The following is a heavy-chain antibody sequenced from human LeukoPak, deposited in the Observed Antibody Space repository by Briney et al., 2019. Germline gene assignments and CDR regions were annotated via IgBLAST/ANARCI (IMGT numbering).Heavy chain of an antibody. J-gene: IGHJ6*02. Sequence: GGSLRLSCAASGFSFSAYYMSWVRQAPGKGLEWVSGVSGSSGSIWYAASVKGRFTISRDNSKNTLYLQMNRLTAEDTAAYYCAKSRIGPPYGLDVWGQGTTVTVSS. CDR3: AKSRIGPPYGLDV. D-gene: IGHD2-15*01. CDR2: VSGSSGSI. V-gene: IGHV3-23*01. CDR1: GFSFSAYY.